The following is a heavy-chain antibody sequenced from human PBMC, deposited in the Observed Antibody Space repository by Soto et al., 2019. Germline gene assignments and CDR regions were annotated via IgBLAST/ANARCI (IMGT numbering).Heavy chain of an antibody. J-gene: IGHJ4*02. CDR3: ASPKVTSSWSSDY. D-gene: IGHD6-13*01. Sequence: GGSLRLSCAASGFTFNNYAMTWVRQAPGKGLEWVSAIAGSSEDTFYADSVKGRYTISRDNSKNTMYLQMNSLRAEDTAVYYCASPKVTSSWSSDYWGQGTLVTVSS. CDR1: GFTFNNYA. CDR2: IAGSSEDT. V-gene: IGHV3-23*01.